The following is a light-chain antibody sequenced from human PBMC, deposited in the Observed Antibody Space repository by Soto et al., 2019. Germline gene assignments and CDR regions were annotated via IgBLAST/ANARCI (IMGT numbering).Light chain of an antibody. V-gene: IGKV3-15*01. Sequence: EIVMTQFPATLSKSPGESATFSCRASQSIGTKLAWYQQRPGQAPRLRMYGASTGATGIPARFGGSGSGTEFTLTIGSLQSDDFAVYYCQQYCSWVWTFVQGTKVEIK. CDR3: QQYCSWVWT. CDR2: GAS. J-gene: IGKJ1*01. CDR1: QSIGTK.